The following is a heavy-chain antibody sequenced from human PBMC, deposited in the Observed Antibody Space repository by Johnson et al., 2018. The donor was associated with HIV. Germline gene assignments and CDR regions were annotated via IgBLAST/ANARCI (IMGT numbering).Heavy chain of an antibody. CDR1: GFTFSDYY. CDR2: ISSSGNTI. CDR3: ARGMYSSGWPDAFDI. V-gene: IGHV3-11*01. Sequence: QVQLVESGGGLVQPGGSLRLSCAASGFTFSDYYMGWIRQAPGKGLEWVSYISSSGNTIYSADSVKGRFTISRDNAKNSLYLQMNSLRAEDTALYYCARGMYSSGWPDAFDIWGQGTMVTVSS. D-gene: IGHD6-19*01. J-gene: IGHJ3*02.